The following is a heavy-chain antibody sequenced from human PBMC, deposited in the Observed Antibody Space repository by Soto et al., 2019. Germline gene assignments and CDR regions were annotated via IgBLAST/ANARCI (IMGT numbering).Heavy chain of an antibody. CDR3: ARGSVVIKHYYYYYGMAV. D-gene: IGHD3-22*01. V-gene: IGHV4-34*01. CDR2: INHSGST. CDR1: GGSFRSYY. J-gene: IGHJ6*04. Sequence: PSETLSLTCAVYGGSFRSYYSSWIPQPPGKGLEWIGEINHSGSTNYIPTLKSRVTMSVDTSKYQFSLKLSSVTAADTAVYYCARGSVVIKHYYYYYGMAVWGNGTRVPVS.